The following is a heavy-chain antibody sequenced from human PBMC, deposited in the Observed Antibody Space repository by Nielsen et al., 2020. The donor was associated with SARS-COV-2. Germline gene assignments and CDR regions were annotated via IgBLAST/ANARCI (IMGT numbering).Heavy chain of an antibody. J-gene: IGHJ4*02. CDR1: GYTFTSYF. D-gene: IGHD3-10*01. Sequence: ASVKVSCKASGYTFTSYFIHWVRQAPGPGLEWMGIINPSGGSTSYAQKFQGRVTMTTDTSTSTAYMELRSLRSDDTAVYYCARVSSGSGTLDYWGQGTLVTVSS. CDR3: ARVSSGSGTLDY. V-gene: IGHV1-46*01. CDR2: INPSGGST.